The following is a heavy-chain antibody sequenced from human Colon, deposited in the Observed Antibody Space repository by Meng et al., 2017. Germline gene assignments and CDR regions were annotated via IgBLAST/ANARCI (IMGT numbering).Heavy chain of an antibody. CDR3: ARHQNGGTYPLDY. Sequence: QVQLQGSGPGRLKPSETLSLPCAVSGGSISTYYWSWIRQPPGKGLEWIGNNYYSGSTNYNPSLASRVTISVDSSKNQFSLKLSSVTAADTAVYYCARHQNGGTYPLDYWGQGTLVTVSS. CDR2: NYYSGST. CDR1: GGSISTYY. D-gene: IGHD3-16*02. V-gene: IGHV4-59*08. J-gene: IGHJ4*02.